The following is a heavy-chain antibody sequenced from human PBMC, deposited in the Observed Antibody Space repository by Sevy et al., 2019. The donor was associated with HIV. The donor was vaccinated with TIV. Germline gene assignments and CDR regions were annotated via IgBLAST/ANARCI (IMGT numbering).Heavy chain of an antibody. Sequence: GGSLRLSCSASGFTFSSYAMHWVRQAPGKGLEYVSAISSNGGSTYYADSVKGRLTISRDNCKNTLYLQMSSLRAEDRAVYYCVKTTPTGADAFDIWGQGTMVTVSS. CDR2: ISSNGGST. V-gene: IGHV3-64D*06. CDR3: VKTTPTGADAFDI. J-gene: IGHJ3*02. CDR1: GFTFSSYA. D-gene: IGHD4-4*01.